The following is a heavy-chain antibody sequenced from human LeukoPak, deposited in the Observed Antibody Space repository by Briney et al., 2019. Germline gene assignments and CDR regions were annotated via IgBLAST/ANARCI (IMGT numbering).Heavy chain of an antibody. CDR1: GLTFNNYA. V-gene: IGHV3-23*01. Sequence: PGGSLRLSCAVSGLTFNNYAMSWVCQAPGKGLEWVSAISKSGDHTYYAASAKGRFTIYRDNSKNTQYLQMNSLRAEDTAVYYCATSWGPDTSAFRWGRDGMDVWGQGTTVIVSS. D-gene: IGHD3-16*01. CDR3: ATSWGPDTSAFRWGRDGMDV. J-gene: IGHJ6*02. CDR2: ISKSGDHT.